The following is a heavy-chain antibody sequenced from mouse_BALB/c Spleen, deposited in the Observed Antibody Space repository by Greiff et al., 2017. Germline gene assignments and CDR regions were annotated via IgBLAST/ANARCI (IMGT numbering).Heavy chain of an antibody. D-gene: IGHD2-14*01. V-gene: IGHV5-4*02. Sequence: EVKVVESGGGLVKPGGSLKLSCAASGFTFSDYYMYWVRQTPEKRLEWVATISDGGSYTYYPDSVKGRFTISRDNAKNNLYLQMSSLKSEDTAMYYCARDRYTDAYWGQGTLVTVSA. CDR3: ARDRYTDAY. CDR2: ISDGGSYT. J-gene: IGHJ3*01. CDR1: GFTFSDYY.